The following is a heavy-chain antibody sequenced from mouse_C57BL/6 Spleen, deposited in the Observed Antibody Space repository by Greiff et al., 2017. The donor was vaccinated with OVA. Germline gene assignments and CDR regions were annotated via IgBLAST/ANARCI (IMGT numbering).Heavy chain of an antibody. CDR1: GYTFTSYW. V-gene: IGHV1-59*01. D-gene: IGHD2-4*01. CDR2: IDPSDSYT. Sequence: QVQLQQPGAELVRPGTSVKLSCKASGYTFTSYWMHWVKQRPGQGLEWIGVIDPSDSYTTYNQKFKGKATLTVDTSSSTAYMQLSSLTSEDSAVDYCARDYDGGLFAYWGQGTLVTVSA. J-gene: IGHJ3*01. CDR3: ARDYDGGLFAY.